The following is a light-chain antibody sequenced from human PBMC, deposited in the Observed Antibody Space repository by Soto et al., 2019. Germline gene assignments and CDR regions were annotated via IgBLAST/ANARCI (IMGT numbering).Light chain of an antibody. CDR3: QQSYKTPRT. CDR2: GAS. CDR1: QTVSTY. V-gene: IGKV1-39*01. Sequence: DIQMTQSPSSLSASVGDTVTFTCRASQTVSTYLNWYLLKPGKAPKLLIYGASSLQSGVPSRFSANGSATEFALTISGLRPEDSATVYCQQSYKTPRTFGQGSRLEIK. J-gene: IGKJ2*01.